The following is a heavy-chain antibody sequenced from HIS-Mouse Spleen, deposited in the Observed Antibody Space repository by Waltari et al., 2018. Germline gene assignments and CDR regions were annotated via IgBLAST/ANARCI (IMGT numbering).Heavy chain of an antibody. J-gene: IGHJ4*02. D-gene: IGHD6-19*01. CDR2: IDWDDDK. CDR3: ARIAEGYTSGWYAFDY. Sequence: QVTLRESGPALVTPTQTLTLTCTFSGFSLSTSGMSVSWLRQPPGKALEWLARIDWDDDKYYSTSLKTRLTISKDTSKNQVFLTMTNMDPVDTATYYCARIAEGYTSGWYAFDYWGQGTLVTVSS. CDR1: GFSLSTSGMS. V-gene: IGHV2-70*15.